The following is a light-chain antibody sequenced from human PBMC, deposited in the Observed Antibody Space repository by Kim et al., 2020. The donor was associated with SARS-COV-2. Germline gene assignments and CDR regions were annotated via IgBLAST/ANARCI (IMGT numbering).Light chain of an antibody. V-gene: IGKV3-20*01. J-gene: IGKJ5*01. CDR2: DAS. CDR3: QQYGSSLIT. Sequence: SPGERATLSCRASQSVSSNYLAWYQQKPGQAPRLLIYDASSRATGIPDRFSGSGSGTDFTLTISRLEPKDCAVYFCQQYGSSLITFGQGTRLEIK. CDR1: QSVSSNY.